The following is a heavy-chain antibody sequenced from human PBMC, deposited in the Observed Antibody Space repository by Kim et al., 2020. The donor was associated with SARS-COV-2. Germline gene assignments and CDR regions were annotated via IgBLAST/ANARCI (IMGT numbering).Heavy chain of an antibody. CDR2: TRNKANSYTT. CDR1: GFTFSDHY. Sequence: GGSLRLSCAASGFTFSDHYMDWVRQAPGKGLEWVGRTRNKANSYTTEYAASVKGRFTISRDDSKNSLYLQMNSLKTEDTAVYYCAREVYSGYDYADFKLWYYYYYMDVWGKGTTVTVSS. V-gene: IGHV3-72*01. D-gene: IGHD5-12*01. J-gene: IGHJ6*03. CDR3: AREVYSGYDYADFKLWYYYYYMDV.